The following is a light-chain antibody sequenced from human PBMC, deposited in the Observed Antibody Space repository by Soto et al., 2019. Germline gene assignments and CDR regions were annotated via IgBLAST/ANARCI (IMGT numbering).Light chain of an antibody. CDR1: ESVSSD. CDR3: QQYNYWPPRT. Sequence: EIVMTQSPATLSVSPGERATLSCRASESVSSDLAWYQQKPGQAPKLLIYDATNRATGIAARFSGSGSGTEFTLTISSLQSEDVAIYYCQQYNYWPPRTFGQGTKVEIK. J-gene: IGKJ1*01. CDR2: DAT. V-gene: IGKV3-15*01.